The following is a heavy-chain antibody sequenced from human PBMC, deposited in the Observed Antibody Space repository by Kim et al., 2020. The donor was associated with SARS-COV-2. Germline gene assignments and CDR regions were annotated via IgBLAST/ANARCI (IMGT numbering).Heavy chain of an antibody. CDR3: ASFIAAAGKGDY. CDR1: GGSFSGYY. D-gene: IGHD6-13*01. V-gene: IGHV4-34*01. J-gene: IGHJ4*02. Sequence: SETLSLTCAVYGGSFSGYYWSWIRQPPGKGLEWIGEINHSGSTNYNPSLKSRVTISVDTSKNQFSLKLSSVTAADTAVYYCASFIAAAGKGDYWGQGTLV. CDR2: INHSGST.